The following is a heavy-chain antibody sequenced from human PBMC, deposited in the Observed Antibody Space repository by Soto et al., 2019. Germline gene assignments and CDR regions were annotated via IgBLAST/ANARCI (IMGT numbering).Heavy chain of an antibody. CDR2: ISSDGSNK. CDR3: AKQHGPGNYYQYGMDV. D-gene: IGHD3-10*01. V-gene: IGHV3-30*18. J-gene: IGHJ6*02. CDR1: GFTFSSYG. Sequence: QMQLVESGGGVVQPGRSLRLSCAASGFTFSSYGIHWVRQAPGKGLEWVALISSDGSNKYYADSVEGRFTISRDNSKNTLYLKMSGLRGEDTAVYYWAKQHGPGNYYQYGMDVWGPGTTVTVSS.